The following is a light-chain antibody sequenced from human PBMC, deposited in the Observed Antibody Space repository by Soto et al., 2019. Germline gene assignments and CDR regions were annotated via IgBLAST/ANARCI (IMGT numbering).Light chain of an antibody. CDR1: QRMTNNF. CDR2: GAS. Sequence: EIVLTQSPDTLSLSPGERVTLSCRASQRMTNNFLAWFQQKPGLAPRLLIHGASTRASGVPDRFTGGGSGTDFVLTISRVEPEDFSVYYCQQRSSWPLTFGGGTKVEIK. V-gene: IGKV3D-20*02. CDR3: QQRSSWPLT. J-gene: IGKJ4*01.